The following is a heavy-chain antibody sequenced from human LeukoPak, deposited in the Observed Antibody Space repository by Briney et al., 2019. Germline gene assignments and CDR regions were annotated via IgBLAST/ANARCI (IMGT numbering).Heavy chain of an antibody. CDR2: ISPSGGST. CDR3: VKLLVEMRVLLPYFDY. D-gene: IGHD2-15*01. J-gene: IGHJ4*02. V-gene: IGHV3-64D*06. CDR1: GFTFSNYG. Sequence: GGSLRLSCSASGFTFSNYGIRWVRQAPGKGLEFVSAISPSGGSTYYADSVKGRFTISRDNSKNMLYLQMSSLRPEDTAVYYCVKLLVEMRVLLPYFDYWGQGTLVTVSS.